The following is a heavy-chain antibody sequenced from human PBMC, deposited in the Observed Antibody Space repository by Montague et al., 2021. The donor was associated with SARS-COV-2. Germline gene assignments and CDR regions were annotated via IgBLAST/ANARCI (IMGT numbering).Heavy chain of an antibody. CDR3: ARLGDGVVPSPILGVGPCYAYYYLDV. V-gene: IGHV4-34*01. CDR2: IHHGGST. CDR1: GGSFSTYS. J-gene: IGHJ6*03. D-gene: IGHD3-10*01. Sequence: SETLSLTCAVHGGSFSTYSWYWICKPPGPGLEWIGEIHHGGSTNYNQSLKSRVTISAGTSKNKFSLKLTSVAAADKAVYYCARLGDGVVPSPILGVGPCYAYYYLDVWGKGTTVTVSS.